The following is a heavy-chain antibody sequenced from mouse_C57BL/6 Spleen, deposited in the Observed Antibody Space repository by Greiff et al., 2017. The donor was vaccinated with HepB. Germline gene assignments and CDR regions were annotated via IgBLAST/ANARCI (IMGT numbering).Heavy chain of an antibody. CDR3: ARRGKIYDGYYVGFAY. CDR1: GYTFTGYW. D-gene: IGHD2-3*01. J-gene: IGHJ3*01. CDR2: ILPGSGST. V-gene: IGHV1-9*01. Sequence: VQLKQSGAELMKPGASVKLSCKATGYTFTGYWIEWVKQRPGHGLEWIGEILPGSGSTNYNEKFKGKATFTADTSSNTAYMQLSSLTTEDSAIYYCARRGKIYDGYYVGFAYWGQGTLVTVSA.